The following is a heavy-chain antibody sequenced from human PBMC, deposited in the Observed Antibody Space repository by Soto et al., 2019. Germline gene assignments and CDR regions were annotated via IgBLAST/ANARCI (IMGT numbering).Heavy chain of an antibody. J-gene: IGHJ4*02. Sequence: QVQLVESGGGLVKPGGSLRLSCAASGFTFSDYYMSWIRQAPGKGLEWVSYITSSSSYTIYADSVRGRFTISRDNAKNSLFMQMNSLRAEDTAVYYCARADHYDTSGYWKWGQGTLVTVSS. CDR3: ARADHYDTSGYWK. V-gene: IGHV3-11*05. CDR2: ITSSSSYT. CDR1: GFTFSDYY. D-gene: IGHD3-22*01.